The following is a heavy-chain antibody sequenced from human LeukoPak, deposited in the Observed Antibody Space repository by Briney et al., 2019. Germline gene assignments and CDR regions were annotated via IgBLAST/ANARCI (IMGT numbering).Heavy chain of an antibody. CDR3: ARLRFEEWTFYGEEDY. CDR2: INHSGST. D-gene: IGHD3-3*01. CDR1: GGSFSGYY. V-gene: IGHV4-34*01. J-gene: IGHJ4*02. Sequence: PSETLSLTCAVYGGSFSGYYWSWIRQPPGKGLEWIGEINHSGSTNYNPSLKSRVTVSVDTSKNQFSLKLSSVTTADTAVYYCARLRFEEWTFYGEEDYWGQGTLVTVSS.